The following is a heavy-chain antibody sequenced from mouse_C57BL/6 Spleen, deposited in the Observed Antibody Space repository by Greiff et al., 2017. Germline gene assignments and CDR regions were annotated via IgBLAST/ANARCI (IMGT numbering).Heavy chain of an antibody. Sequence: QVTLKVSGPGILQSSQTLSLTCSFSGFSLSTSGMGVSWIRQPSGMGLEWLAHSNWDDDTRNNPSLKSRLSISKDTSRNQVFRKNTSVDTAATATYYCARRGFYGSGYVYGDVRGTGTTVTVSS. V-gene: IGHV8-12*01. CDR3: ARRGFYGSGYVYGDV. CDR2: SNWDDDT. D-gene: IGHD1-1*01. CDR1: GFSLSTSGMG. J-gene: IGHJ1*03.